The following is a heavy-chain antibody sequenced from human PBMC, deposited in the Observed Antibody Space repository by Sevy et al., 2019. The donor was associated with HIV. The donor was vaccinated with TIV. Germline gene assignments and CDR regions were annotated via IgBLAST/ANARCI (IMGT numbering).Heavy chain of an antibody. CDR3: AATSGTWDDAFDL. Sequence: GGSLRSSCEASGFTFSSLSMSWVRQAPGKGLEGVSYIGSDGTTKHYAESIRGRFTISRDNAKNSLYLQINSLRAEDTAVYYCAATSGTWDDAFDLWGQGTMVTVSS. CDR2: IGSDGTTK. J-gene: IGHJ3*01. D-gene: IGHD2-15*01. CDR1: GFTFSSLS. V-gene: IGHV3-48*01.